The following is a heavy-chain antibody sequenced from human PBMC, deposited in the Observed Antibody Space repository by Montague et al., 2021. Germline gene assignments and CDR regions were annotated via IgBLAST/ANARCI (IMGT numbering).Heavy chain of an antibody. CDR2: IYYSGST. Sequence: SETLSLTCTVSGGSLGSYYWSWIRQPPGKGPGYVGYIYYSGSTAYNPSLKRRVTISLDTSRNQFSLTLTSVTAADTAVYYCARGNGAMLFWGQGILVTVSS. D-gene: IGHD3-10*02. J-gene: IGHJ4*02. CDR3: ARGNGAMLF. V-gene: IGHV4-59*13. CDR1: GGSLGSYY.